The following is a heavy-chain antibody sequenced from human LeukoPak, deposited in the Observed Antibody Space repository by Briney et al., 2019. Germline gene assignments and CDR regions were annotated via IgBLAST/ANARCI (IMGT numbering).Heavy chain of an antibody. Sequence: GGSLRLSCAASGFTFSILDMSWVRQAPGKGLEWVSAISGNGGSTYYADSVKGRFIISRDNAKNSVYLQMNSLRAEDTAVYYCARDHDIVVVPAAGYDAFDIWGQGTMVTVSS. CDR2: ISGNGGST. CDR1: GFTFSILD. V-gene: IGHV3-23*01. J-gene: IGHJ3*02. D-gene: IGHD2-2*01. CDR3: ARDHDIVVVPAAGYDAFDI.